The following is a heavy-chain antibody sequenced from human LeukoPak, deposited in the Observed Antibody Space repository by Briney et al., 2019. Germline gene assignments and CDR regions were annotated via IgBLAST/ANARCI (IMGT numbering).Heavy chain of an antibody. CDR3: ARSRDSSGYYLPPTFDY. V-gene: IGHV4-30-2*01. J-gene: IGHJ4*02. CDR2: IYHSGST. CDR1: GGSISSGGYY. Sequence: PSETLSLTCTVSGGSISSGGYYWSWIRQPPGKGLEWIGYIYHSGSTYYNPSLKSRVTISVDRSKNQFSLKLSSVTAADTAVYYCARSRDSSGYYLPPTFDYWGQGTLVTVSS. D-gene: IGHD3-22*01.